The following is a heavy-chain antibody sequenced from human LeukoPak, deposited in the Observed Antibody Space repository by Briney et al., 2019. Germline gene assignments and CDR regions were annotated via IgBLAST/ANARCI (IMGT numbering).Heavy chain of an antibody. CDR3: ARQGLQRGYCSSTSCYEGYYGMDV. D-gene: IGHD2-2*01. Sequence: GGSLRLSCAASGFTVSSNYMSWVRQAPGEGLEWVSVIYSGGSTYYADSVKGRFTISRDNSKNTLYLQMNSLRAEDTAVYYCARQGLQRGYCSSTSCYEGYYGMDVWGQGTTVTVSS. J-gene: IGHJ6*02. CDR2: IYSGGST. V-gene: IGHV3-53*01. CDR1: GFTVSSNY.